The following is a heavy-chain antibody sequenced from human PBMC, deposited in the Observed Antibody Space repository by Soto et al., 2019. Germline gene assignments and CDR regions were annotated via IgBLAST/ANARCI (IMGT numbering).Heavy chain of an antibody. Sequence: QVQLVQSGAEVRQPASSVKVSCKTSGGTFSSYAISWVRQAPGQGLEWMGGIVPIVGTTTYAQKFQGRVTLTADKATSTAYMQLSRLRSDDTAVSYCVRVVAIPGYPDHWGQGTLVTVSS. V-gene: IGHV1-69*14. CDR3: VRVVAIPGYPDH. CDR1: GGTFSSYA. CDR2: IVPIVGTT. D-gene: IGHD5-12*01. J-gene: IGHJ4*02.